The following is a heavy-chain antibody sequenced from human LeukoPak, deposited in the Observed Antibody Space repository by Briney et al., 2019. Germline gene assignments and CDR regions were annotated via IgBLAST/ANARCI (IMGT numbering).Heavy chain of an antibody. CDR1: GFTFSSYG. J-gene: IGHJ3*02. Sequence: PGGSLRLSCAASGFTFSSYGMHWVRQAPGKGLEWVAVIWYDGSNKYYADSVKGRFTISRDNSKNTLYLQMNSLRAEDTAVYYCARDDRPWSAKGAFDIWGQGTMVTVSS. V-gene: IGHV3-33*01. D-gene: IGHD5-18*01. CDR3: ARDDRPWSAKGAFDI. CDR2: IWYDGSNK.